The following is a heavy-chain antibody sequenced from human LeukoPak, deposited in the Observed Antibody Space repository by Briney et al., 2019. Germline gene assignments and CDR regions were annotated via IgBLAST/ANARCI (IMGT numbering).Heavy chain of an antibody. CDR2: INPSGGST. J-gene: IGHJ5*02. CDR3: ARGIILGMTTMKFWFDP. V-gene: IGHV1-46*01. Sequence: ASVKVSCKASGYTFTSYYMHWVRQAPGQGLEWMGIINPSGGSTSYAQKFQGRVTMTRDTSTSTVYMELSGLRSEGTAVYYCARGIILGMTTMKFWFDPWGQGTLVTVSS. D-gene: IGHD4-17*01. CDR1: GYTFTSYY.